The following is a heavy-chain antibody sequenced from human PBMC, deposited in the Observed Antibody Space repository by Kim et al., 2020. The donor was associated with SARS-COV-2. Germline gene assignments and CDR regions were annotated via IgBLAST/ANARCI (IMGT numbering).Heavy chain of an antibody. CDR1: GFTFSSYA. CDR2: ISGSGGST. D-gene: IGHD2-15*01. Sequence: GGSLRLSCAASGFTFSSYAMSWVRQAPGKGLEWVSAISGSGGSTYYADSVKGRFTISRDNSKNTLYLQMNSLRAEDTAVYYCAKGSVVAATHYYYYYMDVWGKGTTVTVSS. V-gene: IGHV3-23*01. J-gene: IGHJ6*03. CDR3: AKGSVVAATHYYYYYMDV.